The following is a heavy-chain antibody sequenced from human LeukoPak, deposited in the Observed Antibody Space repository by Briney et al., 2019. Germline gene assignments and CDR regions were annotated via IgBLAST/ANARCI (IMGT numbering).Heavy chain of an antibody. J-gene: IGHJ4*02. CDR2: IKQDASEK. D-gene: IGHD3-22*01. V-gene: IGHV3-7*01. CDR3: ARDLYRIVVVPHYFDY. CDR1: GFTFSSYW. Sequence: GGSLRLSCVASGFTFSSYWMSWVRQAPGKGLEWVANIKQDASEKYYVDSVKGRFTISRDNAKNSLYLQMNSLRAEDTAVYYCARDLYRIVVVPHYFDYWGQGTLVTVSS.